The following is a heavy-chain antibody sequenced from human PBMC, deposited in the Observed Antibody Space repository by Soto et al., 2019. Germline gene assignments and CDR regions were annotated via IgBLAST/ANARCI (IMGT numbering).Heavy chain of an antibody. CDR2: ISSSSSYI. J-gene: IGHJ4*02. CDR1: GFTFSSYS. D-gene: IGHD3-22*01. V-gene: IGHV3-21*01. Sequence: PGGSLRLSCAASGFTFSSYSMNWVRQAPGKGLEWVSSISSSSSYIYYADSVKGRFTISRDNAKNSLYLQMNSLRAEDTAVYYCAREDSSGYYQEGIDYWGQGTLVTVS. CDR3: AREDSSGYYQEGIDY.